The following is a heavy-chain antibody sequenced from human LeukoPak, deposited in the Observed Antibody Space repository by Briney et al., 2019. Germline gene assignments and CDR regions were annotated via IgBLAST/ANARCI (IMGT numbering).Heavy chain of an antibody. V-gene: IGHV1-3*01. J-gene: IGHJ4*02. CDR1: GYTFTSYA. CDR2: ISAGNGNT. CDR3: ARDSGSGSNDY. Sequence: RGASVKVSCKASGYTFTSYAIHWVRQAPGQRLEWMGWISAGNGNTKYSQNFQGRVTFIRNTSATTAFMELSSLRSEDAAVYYCARDSGSGSNDYWGQGTLVTVSS. D-gene: IGHD1-26*01.